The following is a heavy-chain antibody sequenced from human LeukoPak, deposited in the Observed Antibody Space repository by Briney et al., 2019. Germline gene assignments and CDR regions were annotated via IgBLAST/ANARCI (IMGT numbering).Heavy chain of an antibody. V-gene: IGHV3-21*04. D-gene: IGHD6-6*01. Sequence: GGSLRLSCAASGFTFSSYSMNWVRQAPGKGLEWVSSISSSSSYIYYADSVKGRFTISRDNAKNSPYLQMNSLRAEDTAVYYCAKDRSSSGAFDIWGQGTMVTVSS. J-gene: IGHJ3*02. CDR2: ISSSSSYI. CDR1: GFTFSSYS. CDR3: AKDRSSSGAFDI.